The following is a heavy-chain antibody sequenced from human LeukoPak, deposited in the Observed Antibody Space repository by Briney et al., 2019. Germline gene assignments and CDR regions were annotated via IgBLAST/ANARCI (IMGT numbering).Heavy chain of an antibody. D-gene: IGHD3-10*01. V-gene: IGHV3-30*02. CDR3: AKIRGEIDY. CDR1: GFTFSRYG. Sequence: GRSLRLSCSASGFTFSRYGMRSVRQAPGKGLEWVAFIWHDASNAYYADSVKGRYSISRDNSKNTLYLQMNSLRTEDTAVYYCAKIRGEIDYWGQGILVTVSS. J-gene: IGHJ4*02. CDR2: IWHDASNA.